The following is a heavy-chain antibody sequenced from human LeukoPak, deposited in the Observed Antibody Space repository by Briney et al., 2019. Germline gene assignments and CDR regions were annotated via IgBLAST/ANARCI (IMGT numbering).Heavy chain of an antibody. CDR2: IYYSGST. D-gene: IGHD3-9*01. CDR1: GGSISSYY. J-gene: IGHJ3*02. V-gene: IGHV4-59*08. CDR3: ARRYYDILTGLDAFDI. Sequence: SETLSLTCTVSGGSISSYYWSWIRQPPGKGLEWIGYIYYSGSTNYNPSLKSRVTISVDASKNQFSLKLSSVTAADTAVYYCARRYYDILTGLDAFDIWGQGTMDTVSS.